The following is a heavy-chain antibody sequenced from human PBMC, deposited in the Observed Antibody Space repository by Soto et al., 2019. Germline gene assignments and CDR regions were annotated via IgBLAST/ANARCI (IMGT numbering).Heavy chain of an antibody. CDR2: IWYDGSNK. Sequence: QVPLVESGGGVVQPGRSLRLSCAASGFTFSNYAMHWVRQAPGKGLEWVAVIWYDGSNKYYVDSGKGRFTISRDNSKNTLYLQMNSLRAEDTAVYYCARETDPYYFGSGSLNYWGQGALVTVSS. D-gene: IGHD3-10*01. CDR1: GFTFSNYA. V-gene: IGHV3-33*01. J-gene: IGHJ4*02. CDR3: ARETDPYYFGSGSLNY.